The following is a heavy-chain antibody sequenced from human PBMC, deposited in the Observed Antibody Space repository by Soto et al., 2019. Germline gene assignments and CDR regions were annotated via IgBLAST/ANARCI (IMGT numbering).Heavy chain of an antibody. J-gene: IGHJ5*02. CDR3: AHIDYSGWGSFLLSPNNWFDP. CDR2: IYWDEDK. V-gene: IGHV2-5*02. CDR1: GFSLSTSGVG. Sequence: QLTLKESGPTLVQATQTLTLTCTFSGFSLSTSGVGVGWIRQPPGKALEWLALIYWDEDKFNSPSLKSRLTITKHNSKTHVVVKMTNMDHVDTATYYCAHIDYSGWGSFLLSPNNWFDPWGQGTLVTVSS. D-gene: IGHD3-10*01.